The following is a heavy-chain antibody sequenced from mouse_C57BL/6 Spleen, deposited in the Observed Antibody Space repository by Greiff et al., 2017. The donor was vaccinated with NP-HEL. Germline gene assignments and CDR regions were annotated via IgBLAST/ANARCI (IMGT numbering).Heavy chain of an antibody. J-gene: IGHJ2*01. V-gene: IGHV1-9*01. CDR2: ILPGSGST. Sequence: QVQLQQSGAELMKPGASVKLSCKATGYTFTGYWIEWVKQRPGHGLEWIGEILPGSGSTNYNEKFKGKATFTVDTSSNTAYMQLSSLTSEDCAVDYWARCIWVCEFDYWGKGTTLTGAS. CDR3: ARCIWVCEFDY. CDR1: GYTFTGYW.